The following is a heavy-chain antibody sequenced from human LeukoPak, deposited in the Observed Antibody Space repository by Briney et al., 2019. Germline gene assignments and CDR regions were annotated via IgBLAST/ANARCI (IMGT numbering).Heavy chain of an antibody. CDR2: ISSSSSYI. Sequence: PGGSLRLSCAASGFTFSKYSMNWVRQAPGKGLEWVSSISSSSSYIYYADSVKGRFTISRDNAKNSLYLQMNSLRAEDTAVYYCVRALVGHYGSGSYYFDYWGQGTLVTVSS. CDR1: GFTFSKYS. D-gene: IGHD3-10*01. J-gene: IGHJ4*02. CDR3: VRALVGHYGSGSYYFDY. V-gene: IGHV3-21*01.